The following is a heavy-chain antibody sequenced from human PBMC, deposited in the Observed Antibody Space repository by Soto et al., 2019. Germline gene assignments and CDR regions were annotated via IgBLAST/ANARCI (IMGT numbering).Heavy chain of an antibody. V-gene: IGHV3-11*06. Sequence: VGSLRLSCAASGFTFSDYYMSWIRQAPGKGLEWVSYISSSSSYTNYADSVKGRFTISRDNAKNSLYLQMNSLRAEDTAVYYCARDTIFGVVTLGMDVWGQGTTVTVSS. CDR3: ARDTIFGVVTLGMDV. CDR2: ISSSSSYT. J-gene: IGHJ6*02. D-gene: IGHD3-3*01. CDR1: GFTFSDYY.